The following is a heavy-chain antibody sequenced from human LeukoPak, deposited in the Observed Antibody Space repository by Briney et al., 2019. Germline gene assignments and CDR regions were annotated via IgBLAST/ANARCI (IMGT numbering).Heavy chain of an antibody. Sequence: SETLSLTCSVSGGSVNTYYWSWIRQSAGKGLEWIGRISITEGTNYNPSLKSRVSMSVDASKNQVSLKLGSVTAADTAVYYCARDLVTVTKGFDIWGQGTMVSVSS. CDR3: ARDLVTVTKGFDI. CDR1: GGSVNTYY. CDR2: ISITEGT. V-gene: IGHV4-4*07. D-gene: IGHD4-17*01. J-gene: IGHJ3*02.